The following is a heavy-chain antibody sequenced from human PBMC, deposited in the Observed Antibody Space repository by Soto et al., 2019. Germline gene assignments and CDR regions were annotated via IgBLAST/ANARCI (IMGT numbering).Heavy chain of an antibody. D-gene: IGHD3-10*01. CDR2: INPSGGST. Sequence: QVQLVQSGAEVKKPGASVKVSCKASGYTFTSYYMHWVRQAPGQGLEWMGIINPSGGSTSYAKEFQGRVTMTRHTSTSTVYTEMSSLRSKDTAEYYYARGTITMVRGNFDYWGQGTLVTVSS. J-gene: IGHJ4*02. CDR1: GYTFTSYY. CDR3: ARGTITMVRGNFDY. V-gene: IGHV1-46*01.